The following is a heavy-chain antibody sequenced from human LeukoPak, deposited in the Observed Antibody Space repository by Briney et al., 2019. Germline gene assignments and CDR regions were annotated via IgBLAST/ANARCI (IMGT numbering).Heavy chain of an antibody. V-gene: IGHV3-72*01. Sequence: AGGSLRLSCAVSGFSFSDHFMDWVRQAPGKGLEWVGRSTKRGNSYNTHYAASVKDRFTISRDDSDNSLSLQMNSLKTEDTAVYYCSRARMGDGSNYVWGQGTLVTLSS. CDR2: STKRGNSYNT. J-gene: IGHJ4*02. CDR3: SRARMGDGSNYV. D-gene: IGHD5-18*01. CDR1: GFSFSDHF.